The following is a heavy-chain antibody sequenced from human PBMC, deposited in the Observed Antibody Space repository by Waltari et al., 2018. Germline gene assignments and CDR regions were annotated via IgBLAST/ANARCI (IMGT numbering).Heavy chain of an antibody. V-gene: IGHV4-4*07. Sequence: QVQLQESGPGLVKPSETLSLTCTVSGDSIRSYDRSWIRPPAGKGLEWIGRIYTSGNTNYNPSLKSRVTMSLDTSRNQFSLNVKSVTAADTAVYYCARDRTIYSDSSRYYADTHFFDYWGQGSLVTVSS. J-gene: IGHJ4*02. D-gene: IGHD3-22*01. CDR1: GDSIRSYD. CDR2: IYTSGNT. CDR3: ARDRTIYSDSSRYYADTHFFDY.